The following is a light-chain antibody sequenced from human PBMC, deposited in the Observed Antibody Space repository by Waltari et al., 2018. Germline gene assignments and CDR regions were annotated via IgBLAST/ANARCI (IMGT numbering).Light chain of an antibody. CDR2: ETN. CDR1: ASHIGNNF. Sequence: QSVLTQPPSESAAPGQKVTISCSGAASHIGNNFVSWYQQFPGASPKLLIFETNNGPSGIPDRFAGSKSGTAATLGITGLQTGDEADYYCGTWDNSLSGWVFGTGTKLTVL. J-gene: IGLJ3*02. V-gene: IGLV1-51*01. CDR3: GTWDNSLSGWV.